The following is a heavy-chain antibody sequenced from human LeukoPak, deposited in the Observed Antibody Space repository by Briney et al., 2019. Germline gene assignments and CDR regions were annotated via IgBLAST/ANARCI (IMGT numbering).Heavy chain of an antibody. D-gene: IGHD2-8*02. J-gene: IGHJ1*01. CDR3: AKGLVGTEYFQH. CDR2: SSGSGGGT. V-gene: IGHV3-23*01. CDR1: GFTFSSYA. Sequence: GGSLRLSCAASGFTFSSYAMSWVRQAPGKGLEWISTSSGSGGGTYYADSVKGRFTISRDNSKNTLSLQMNSLRAEDTAVYHCAKGLVGTEYFQHWGQGTLVTVSS.